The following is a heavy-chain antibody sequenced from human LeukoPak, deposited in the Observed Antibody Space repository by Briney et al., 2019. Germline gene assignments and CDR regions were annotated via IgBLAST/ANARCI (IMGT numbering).Heavy chain of an antibody. CDR2: IKQDGSEK. V-gene: IGHV3-7*01. J-gene: IGHJ3*02. CDR1: GFTFSDYY. Sequence: GGSLRLSCAASGFTFSDYYMSWVRQAPGKGLEWVADIKQDGSEKYYVDSVKGRFTISRQNAKNSLFLQMNSLRAEDTAVYYCARHRSGGSQDDAFDIWGQGTMVTVSS. CDR3: ARHRSGGSQDDAFDI. D-gene: IGHD2-15*01.